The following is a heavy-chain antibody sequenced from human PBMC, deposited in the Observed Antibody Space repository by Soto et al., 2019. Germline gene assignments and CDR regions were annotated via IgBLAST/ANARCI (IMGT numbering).Heavy chain of an antibody. Sequence: QVQVVQSGVEVRRPGSSVKVSCKASGDTFKNCVISWVRQAPGQGLEWMGGIIPLFGTTDFAQRFQGRLTITPDESTTTAYMELSRLRSEDTATYYCAAELGFWKLSVVWGPGTTVIVSS. D-gene: IGHD7-27*01. CDR3: AAELGFWKLSVV. J-gene: IGHJ6*02. CDR1: GDTFKNCV. V-gene: IGHV1-69*01. CDR2: IIPLFGTT.